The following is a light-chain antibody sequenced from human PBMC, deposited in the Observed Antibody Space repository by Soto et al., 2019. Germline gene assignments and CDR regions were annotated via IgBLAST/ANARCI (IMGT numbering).Light chain of an antibody. V-gene: IGLV2-8*01. Sequence: QSVLTQPPSASGSPGQSVAISCTGTSSDVGGYNYVSWYQQHPGKAPKLMIYEVNKRPSGVPDRFSGSKSGNTASLTVSGLQAEDEADYFFSSYPGRSNVFASGTKVTVL. CDR2: EVN. CDR3: SSYPGRSNV. J-gene: IGLJ1*01. CDR1: SSDVGGYNY.